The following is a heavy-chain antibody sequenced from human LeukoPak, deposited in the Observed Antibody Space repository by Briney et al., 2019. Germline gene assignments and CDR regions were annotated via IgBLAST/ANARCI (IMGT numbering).Heavy chain of an antibody. D-gene: IGHD3-10*01. Sequence: SETLSLTCAVYGGSFSGYYWSWIRQPPGKGLKGIGEINHSGSTNYHPSLKSRVTISVDPSKNQFSLKLSSLTAADTAVYYCARGRITMVRGVIGGGYFDYWGQGTLVTVSS. V-gene: IGHV4-34*01. CDR1: GGSFSGYY. CDR2: INHSGST. J-gene: IGHJ4*02. CDR3: ARGRITMVRGVIGGGYFDY.